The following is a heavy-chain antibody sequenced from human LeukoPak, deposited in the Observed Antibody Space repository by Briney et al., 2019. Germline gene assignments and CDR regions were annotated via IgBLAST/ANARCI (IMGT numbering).Heavy chain of an antibody. J-gene: IGHJ2*01. D-gene: IGHD5-24*01. Sequence: SETLSLTCTVFGDSITKKYWSWIRQPPGKRLEWIGFIADSGSTTYNPSLQGRVTISPDTSKNQFSLKLYSVTAADTAVYYCAKNGDGYNLTYWYLDLWGRGTLVTVSS. V-gene: IGHV4-59*01. CDR2: IADSGST. CDR3: AKNGDGYNLTYWYLDL. CDR1: GDSITKKY.